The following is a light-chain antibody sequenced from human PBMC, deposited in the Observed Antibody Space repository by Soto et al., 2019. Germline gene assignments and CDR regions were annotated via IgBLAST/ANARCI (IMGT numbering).Light chain of an antibody. CDR2: DAS. V-gene: IGKV1-5*01. CDR3: QQYYTYST. J-gene: IGKJ5*01. Sequence: DIQLTQSPSTLSAAVGDSVTITFRASQNIRNLLAWYQQKPGKAPKPLIFDASTLKTGVPSRFGGSGSGAEFNFTITGLQPDDFATYFCQQYYTYSTFGQGTRLEN. CDR1: QNIRNL.